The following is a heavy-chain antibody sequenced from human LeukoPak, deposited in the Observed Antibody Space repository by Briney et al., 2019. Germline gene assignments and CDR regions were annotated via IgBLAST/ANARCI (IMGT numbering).Heavy chain of an antibody. CDR1: GFTFSSYG. Sequence: PGGSLRLSCAASGFTFSSYGMRWVRQAPGKGLEWVAFIRYDGSNKYYADSVKGRFTISRDNSKNTLYLQMNSLRAEDTAVYYCAKDRDCSGGSCYFNYYHGMDVWGQGTTVTVSS. J-gene: IGHJ6*02. D-gene: IGHD2-15*01. CDR3: AKDRDCSGGSCYFNYYHGMDV. V-gene: IGHV3-30*02. CDR2: IRYDGSNK.